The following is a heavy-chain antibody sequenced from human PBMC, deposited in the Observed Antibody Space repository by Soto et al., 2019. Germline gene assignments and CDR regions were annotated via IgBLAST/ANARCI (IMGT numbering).Heavy chain of an antibody. CDR2: IIPIFGTA. CDR1: GGTFSCYA. D-gene: IGHD3-10*01. J-gene: IGHJ4*02. CDR3: AREDTSYYGSGSYYNF. Sequence: QVQLVQSGAEVKKPGSSVKVSCKASGGTFSCYAISWVRQAPGQGLEWMGGIIPIFGTANYAQKFQGRVTITADESTSTAYMELSSLRSEDTAVYYCAREDTSYYGSGSYYNFWGQGTLVTVSS. V-gene: IGHV1-69*01.